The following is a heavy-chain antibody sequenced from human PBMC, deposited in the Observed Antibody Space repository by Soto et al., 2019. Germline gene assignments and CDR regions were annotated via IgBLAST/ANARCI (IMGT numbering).Heavy chain of an antibody. CDR3: AKDRTPYSGSYHGMDV. CDR1: GFTFSRYG. J-gene: IGHJ6*02. CDR2: ISYDGSNK. D-gene: IGHD1-26*01. V-gene: IGHV3-30*18. Sequence: GGSLRLSCAASGFTFSRYGMHWVRQAPGKGLEWVAVISYDGSNKYYADSVKGRITISRDNSKNTLYLQMNSLRAEDTAVYYCAKDRTPYSGSYHGMDVWGQGTTVTVSS.